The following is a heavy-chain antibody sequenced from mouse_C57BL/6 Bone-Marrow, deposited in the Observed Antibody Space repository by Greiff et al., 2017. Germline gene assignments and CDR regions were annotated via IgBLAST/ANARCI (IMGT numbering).Heavy chain of an antibody. V-gene: IGHV1-61*01. D-gene: IGHD1-1*01. J-gene: IGHJ2*01. CDR1: GYTFTSYW. CDR2: IYPSDSET. Sequence: VQLQQPGAELVRPGSSVKLSCKASGYTFTSYWMDWVKQRPGQGLEWIGNIYPSDSETHYNQKFKDKATLTVDKSASTAYMQLSSLTSEDSAVYYCARSGYYGSPFDYWGQGTTLTVSS. CDR3: ARSGYYGSPFDY.